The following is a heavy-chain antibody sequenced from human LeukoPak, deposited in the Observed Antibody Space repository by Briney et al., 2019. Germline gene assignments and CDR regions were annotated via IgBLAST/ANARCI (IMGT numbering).Heavy chain of an antibody. Sequence: GGSLRLSCAASGSTFGNYYMSWVRQAPGKGLEWVSSISSSSSYIYYADSVKGRFTISRDNAKNSLYLQMNSLRAEDTAVYYCARAGGYGSGSYRHFDYWGQGTLVTVSS. CDR3: ARAGGYGSGSYRHFDY. D-gene: IGHD3-10*01. V-gene: IGHV3-21*01. J-gene: IGHJ4*02. CDR1: GSTFGNYY. CDR2: ISSSSSYI.